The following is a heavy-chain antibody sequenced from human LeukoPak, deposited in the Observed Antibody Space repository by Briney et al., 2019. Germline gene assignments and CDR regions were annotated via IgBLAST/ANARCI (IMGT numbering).Heavy chain of an antibody. V-gene: IGHV3-48*03. CDR1: GYTFSTYE. CDR2: ISSTGSPI. Sequence: GGALRLSCAASASGYTFSTYEMKWVRQAPGKGLEWVSYISSTGSPIYYADSVKGRFTISRDNAKNSLYLQMNSLRVEDTAVYYCASYRFDPSGYYSDSWGQGTLVTVSS. D-gene: IGHD3-22*01. J-gene: IGHJ4*02. CDR3: ASYRFDPSGYYSDS.